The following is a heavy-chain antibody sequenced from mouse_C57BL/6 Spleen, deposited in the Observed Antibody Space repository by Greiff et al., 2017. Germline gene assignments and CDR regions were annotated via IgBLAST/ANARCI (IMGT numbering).Heavy chain of an antibody. CDR2: IHPNSGST. J-gene: IGHJ1*03. CDR3: ARSGYDYGGYIDV. Sequence: QVQLKESGAELVKPGASVKLSCKASGYTFTSYWMHWVKQRPGQGLEWIGMIHPNSGSTNYNEKFKSKATLTVDKSSSTAYMQLSSLTSEDSAVAYYARSGYDYGGYIDVWGTGTSVTVSS. CDR1: GYTFTSYW. V-gene: IGHV1-64*01. D-gene: IGHD2-4*01.